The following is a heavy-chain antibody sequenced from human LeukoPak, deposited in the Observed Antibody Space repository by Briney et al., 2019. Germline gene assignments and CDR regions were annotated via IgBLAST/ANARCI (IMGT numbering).Heavy chain of an antibody. Sequence: GSSVTVSCKASGGTFSSYAISWVRQAPGQGLEWMGGIIPMFGTANYAQKFQGRVTITADESTSTTYMELSSLRSEDTAVYYCARAEYYDSSGFGNLDYWGQGTLVTVSS. D-gene: IGHD3-22*01. CDR1: GGTFSSYA. J-gene: IGHJ4*02. CDR2: IIPMFGTA. CDR3: ARAEYYDSSGFGNLDY. V-gene: IGHV1-69*01.